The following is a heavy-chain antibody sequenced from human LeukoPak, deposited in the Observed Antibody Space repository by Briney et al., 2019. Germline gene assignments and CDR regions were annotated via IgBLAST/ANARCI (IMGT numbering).Heavy chain of an antibody. Sequence: GGSLRLSCAASGFTFSSYSMNWVRQAPGKGLEWVSSMSSSSSHIYYADSVKGRFTISRDNAKNSLYLQMNSLRAEDTAVYYCARFKLVTVSQTSNWFDPWGQGTLVTVST. J-gene: IGHJ5*02. V-gene: IGHV3-21*01. D-gene: IGHD4-11*01. CDR1: GFTFSSYS. CDR3: ARFKLVTVSQTSNWFDP. CDR2: MSSSSSHI.